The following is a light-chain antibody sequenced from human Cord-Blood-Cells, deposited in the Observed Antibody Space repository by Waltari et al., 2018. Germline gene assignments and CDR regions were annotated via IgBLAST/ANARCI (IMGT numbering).Light chain of an antibody. V-gene: IGLV2-23*01. CDR1: RSDVGSYNL. Sequence: QSALTQPAPVSGSPGQSTTLPCTGTRSDVGSYNLFSWYQQHPGKAPKLMIYAGSKRPSGVSNRFSGSKSGNTASLTISGLQAEDEADYYCCSYAGSSTVVFGGGTKLTVL. J-gene: IGLJ2*01. CDR2: AGS. CDR3: CSYAGSSTVV.